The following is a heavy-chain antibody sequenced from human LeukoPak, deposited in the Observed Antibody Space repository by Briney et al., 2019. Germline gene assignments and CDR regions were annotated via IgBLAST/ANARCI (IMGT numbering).Heavy chain of an antibody. CDR1: GGSTSSYY. D-gene: IGHD3-10*01. J-gene: IGHJ3*02. V-gene: IGHV4-59*12. Sequence: PSEPLSLTCTVSGGSTSSYYWNWIRQPPGKELEWIGNIYYSESTNYNPYLKSRVTISIDTSKNQFSLKVNSAIAADTAVYYCARESMYSSVGSYGFDIWGQGTMVTVSS. CDR2: IYYSEST. CDR3: ARESMYSSVGSYGFDI.